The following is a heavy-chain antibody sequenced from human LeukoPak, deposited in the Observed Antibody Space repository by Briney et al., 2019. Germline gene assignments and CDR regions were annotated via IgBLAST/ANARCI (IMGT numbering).Heavy chain of an antibody. CDR1: GYSFISYG. D-gene: IGHD2-21*01. V-gene: IGHV1-18*01. J-gene: IGHJ4*02. Sequence: ASVKVSCKASGYSFISYGISWVRQAPGQGLEWMGWISVYNGHTNYAQKFQGRVTLTTDTSTSTAYMELRSLRSDDTAVYYCAGEGGTYCGGSSCFSNNGYYGGLNYWGQGTLVTVSS. CDR2: ISVYNGHT. CDR3: AGEGGTYCGGSSCFSNNGYYGGLNY.